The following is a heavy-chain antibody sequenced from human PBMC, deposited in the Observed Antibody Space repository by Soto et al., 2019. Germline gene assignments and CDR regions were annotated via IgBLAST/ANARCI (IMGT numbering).Heavy chain of an antibody. J-gene: IGHJ6*02. CDR2: ISGYNGNT. Sequence: QVQLVQSGAEGKKPGASVTVSCKTSGYTFSNYGINWVRQAPGQGLEWMGWISGYNGNTNYAQTVQGRVTMTTDTSTGTVYMELRSLKSDDTAIYYCSRFIMVGGWFDPNYYHGMDVWGQGTTVTVSS. CDR1: GYTFSNYG. D-gene: IGHD6-19*01. V-gene: IGHV1-18*01. CDR3: SRFIMVGGWFDPNYYHGMDV.